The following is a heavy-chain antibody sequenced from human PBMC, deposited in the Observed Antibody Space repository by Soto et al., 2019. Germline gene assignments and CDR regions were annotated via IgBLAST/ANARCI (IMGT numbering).Heavy chain of an antibody. J-gene: IGHJ4*02. CDR1: GGTFSSYA. CDR3: ARERMQGELLRGYFDY. V-gene: IGHV1-69*12. CDR2: IIPIFGTA. Sequence: QVQLVQSGAEVKKPGSSVKVSCKASGGTFSSYAISWVRQAPGQGLEWMGGIIPIFGTANYAQKFQGRVTITADESTSTAYMELSSLRSEDTSVYYCARERMQGELLRGYFDYWGQGTLVTVSS. D-gene: IGHD1-26*01.